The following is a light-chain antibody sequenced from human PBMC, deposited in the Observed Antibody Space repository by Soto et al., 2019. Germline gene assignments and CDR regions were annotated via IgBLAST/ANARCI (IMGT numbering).Light chain of an antibody. CDR3: QQRSNWPRT. J-gene: IGKJ1*01. Sequence: EIVLTQSPATLSLSPGERATLSCRASQSVGSYLAWYQQKPGQAPRLLIYEASKMATGIPARFSGSGSGTDFTLTSSSLEPEDFAVYYCQQRSNWPRTFGQGTKVEIK. CDR2: EAS. V-gene: IGKV3-11*01. CDR1: QSVGSY.